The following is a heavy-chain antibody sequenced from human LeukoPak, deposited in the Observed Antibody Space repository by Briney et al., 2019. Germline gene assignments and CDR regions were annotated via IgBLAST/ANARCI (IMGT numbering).Heavy chain of an antibody. D-gene: IGHD5-24*01. V-gene: IGHV3-11*06. CDR2: ISTGSRHI. CDR3: ARDLSGDGYNKFDY. CDR1: GFTFSDYY. J-gene: IGHJ4*02. Sequence: GGSLRLSCAASGFTFSDYYMSWIRQAPGKGLELVSSISTGSRHIYYAASVKGRFTISRDDAKNSLYLQMNSLRAEDTAVYYCARDLSGDGYNKFDYWGQGTLVTVSP.